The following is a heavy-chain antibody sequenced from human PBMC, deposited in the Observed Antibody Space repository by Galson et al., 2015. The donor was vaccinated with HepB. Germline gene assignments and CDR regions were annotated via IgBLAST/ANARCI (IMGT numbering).Heavy chain of an antibody. Sequence: SLRLSCAASGFTFSTSTMNWVRQAPGKGLEWVSYLSTTGTTIYYADSVKGRFTVSRDNAKNSLFLQMNSLRDEDTAVYYCARVRSVAVEYWFFDLWGRGTLVTVSS. CDR3: ARVRSVAVEYWFFDL. CDR1: GFTFSTST. J-gene: IGHJ2*01. D-gene: IGHD5-12*01. V-gene: IGHV3-48*02. CDR2: LSTTGTTI.